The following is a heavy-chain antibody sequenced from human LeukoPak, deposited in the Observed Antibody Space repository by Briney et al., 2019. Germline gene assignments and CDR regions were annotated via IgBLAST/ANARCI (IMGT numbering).Heavy chain of an antibody. V-gene: IGHV3-21*01. CDR3: ARERTTVVPHFDY. CDR1: GFTVSSSY. CDR2: ISSSSSYI. D-gene: IGHD4-23*01. Sequence: GGSLRLSCAASGFTVSSSYMSWVRQAPGKGLEWVSSISSSSSYIYYADSVKGRFTISRDNAKNSLYLQMNSLRAEDTAVYYCARERTTVVPHFDYWGQGTLVTVSS. J-gene: IGHJ4*02.